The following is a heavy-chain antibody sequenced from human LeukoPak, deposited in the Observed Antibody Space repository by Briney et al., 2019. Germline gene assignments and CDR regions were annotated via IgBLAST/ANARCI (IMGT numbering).Heavy chain of an antibody. J-gene: IGHJ4*02. CDR2: IKLDGSEK. Sequence: GGSLRLSCVASGFSFGKYWMSWVRQAPGKGLEWVANIKLDGSEKNYVDSVKGRFTISRDNTKNSLYLQMTSLRAEATAVFYCARDQYDTWSRRGNFDSWGQGTLVIVSS. CDR3: ARDQYDTWSRRGNFDS. V-gene: IGHV3-7*03. D-gene: IGHD3/OR15-3a*01. CDR1: GFSFGKYW.